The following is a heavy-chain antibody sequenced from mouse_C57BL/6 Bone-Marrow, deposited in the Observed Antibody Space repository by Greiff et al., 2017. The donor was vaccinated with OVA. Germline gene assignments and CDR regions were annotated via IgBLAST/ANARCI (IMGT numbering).Heavy chain of an antibody. CDR3: ARVYGSVFDY. D-gene: IGHD1-1*01. CDR1: GFTFSDYG. CDR2: ISSGSSTI. Sequence: VQGVESGGGLVKPGGSLKLSCAASGFTFSDYGMHWVRQAPEKGLEWVAYISSGSSTIYYADTVKGRFTISRDNAKNTLFLQMTSLRSEDTAMYYCARVYGSVFDYWGQGTTLTVSS. J-gene: IGHJ2*01. V-gene: IGHV5-17*01.